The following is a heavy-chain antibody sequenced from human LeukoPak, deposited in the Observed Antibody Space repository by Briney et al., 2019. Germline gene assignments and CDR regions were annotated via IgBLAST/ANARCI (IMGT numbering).Heavy chain of an antibody. Sequence: ASVKVSCKASGYTFTSYGISWVRQAPGQGLEWMGWISAYNGNTNYAQKLQGRVTMTTDTSTSTAYMELRSLRSDDTAVYSCARDREYYGSGSYYLGRALDIWGQGTMVTVSS. CDR1: GYTFTSYG. CDR3: ARDREYYGSGSYYLGRALDI. V-gene: IGHV1-18*01. J-gene: IGHJ3*02. D-gene: IGHD3-10*01. CDR2: ISAYNGNT.